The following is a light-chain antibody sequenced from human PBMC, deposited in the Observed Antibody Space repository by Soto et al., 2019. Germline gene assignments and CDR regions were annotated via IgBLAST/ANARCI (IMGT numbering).Light chain of an antibody. J-gene: IGKJ5*01. CDR2: DVS. Sequence: EIVMSQSGDTLSVSPGERATLTCRAGQGVTTNFAWYQQKSGQSPRLLIYDVSIRATGVPARFSGSGSGTDFTLTISRLEPEDFAVYYCQQYGSSPRTFGQGTRLEI. CDR1: QGVTTN. CDR3: QQYGSSPRT. V-gene: IGKV3-20*01.